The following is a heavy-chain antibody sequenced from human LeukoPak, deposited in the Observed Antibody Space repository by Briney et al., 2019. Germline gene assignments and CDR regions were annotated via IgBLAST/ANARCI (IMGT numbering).Heavy chain of an antibody. D-gene: IGHD1-1*01. CDR2: INPKGGTT. J-gene: IGHJ4*02. CDR1: GGTFSTYG. CDR3: ARTTDFDY. Sequence: GASVKVSCWASGGTFSTYGVNWVRQAPGQGLEWMGIINPKGGTTTYAQQFQGRVTMTRDTSTSTAYMELSSLTSEDTAVYYCARTTDFDYWGQGTLVTVSS. V-gene: IGHV1-46*01.